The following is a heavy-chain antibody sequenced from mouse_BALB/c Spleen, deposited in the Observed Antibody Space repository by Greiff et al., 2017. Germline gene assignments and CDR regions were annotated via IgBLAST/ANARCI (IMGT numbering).Heavy chain of an antibody. CDR1: GYTFTSYW. V-gene: IGHV1-59*01. J-gene: IGHJ4*01. CDR2: IDPSDSYT. Sequence: VQLQQSGAELVRPGTSVKMSCKASGYTFTSYWMHWVKQRPGQGLEWIGEIDPSDSYTNYNQKFKGKATLTVDKSSSTAYMQLSSLTSEDSAVYYCARNYGPYYAMDYWGQGTSVTVSS. D-gene: IGHD1-2*01. CDR3: ARNYGPYYAMDY.